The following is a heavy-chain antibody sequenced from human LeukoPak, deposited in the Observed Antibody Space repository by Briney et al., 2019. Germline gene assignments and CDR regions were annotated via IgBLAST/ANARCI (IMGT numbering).Heavy chain of an antibody. Sequence: GGSLRLSCAASGFTFSSYAMSWDRQAPGEGLEWVSAISARGGSTYYADSVKGRLTIPRDNSKNTLYLQMHSRRGEDAAVYYCAKDLFSFSPDDAPYGSGSYYDYWGQGTLVTVSS. CDR3: AKDLFSFSPDDAPYGSGSYYDY. D-gene: IGHD3-10*01. CDR2: ISARGGST. J-gene: IGHJ4*02. V-gene: IGHV3-23*01. CDR1: GFTFSSYA.